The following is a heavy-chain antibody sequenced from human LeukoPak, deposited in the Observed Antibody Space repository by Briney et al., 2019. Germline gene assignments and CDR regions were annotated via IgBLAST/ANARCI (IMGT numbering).Heavy chain of an antibody. CDR2: ISYDGSNK. CDR3: AKDRGYCSSTSCFRGYFQH. Sequence: PGRSLRLSCAASGFTFSSYAMHWVRQAPGKGLEWVAVISYDGSNKYYADSVKGRFTISRDNSKNTLYLQMNSLRAEDTAVYYCAKDRGYCSSTSCFRGYFQHWGQGTLVTVSS. V-gene: IGHV3-30-3*01. CDR1: GFTFSSYA. J-gene: IGHJ1*01. D-gene: IGHD2-2*01.